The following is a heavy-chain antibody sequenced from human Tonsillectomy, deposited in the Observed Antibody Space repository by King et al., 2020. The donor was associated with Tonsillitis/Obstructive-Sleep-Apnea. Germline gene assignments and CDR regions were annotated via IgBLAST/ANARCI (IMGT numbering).Heavy chain of an antibody. CDR2: ISHSGST. V-gene: IGHV4-34*01. D-gene: IGHD2-15*01. Sequence: VQLQQWGAGLLKPSEPLSLTCGVYGGSFSSNYWTWIRQPPGKGLEWIGEISHSGSTNYNPSLKSRVTISVDTSKNHFSLKLTSVTAADTAVYYCARAIIVVTNDYYMDVWGNGTPGTVSS. CDR1: GGSFSSNY. CDR3: ARAIIVVTNDYYMDV. J-gene: IGHJ6*03.